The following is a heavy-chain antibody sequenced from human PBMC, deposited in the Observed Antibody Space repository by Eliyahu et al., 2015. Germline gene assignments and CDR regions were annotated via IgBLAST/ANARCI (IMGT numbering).Heavy chain of an antibody. V-gene: IGHV1-2*02. CDR3: ARATRRPPFDGMDV. CDR2: IIPKSGHA. CDR1: XYTFTDYY. J-gene: IGHJ6*02. Sequence: QVQLVQSGAXVRRPGASVKVSXNXXXYTFTDYYIHWVRQAPGQGLEWMGWIIPKSGHANYAQKFQGRVTMTRDTAINSAYMELRSLNSDDESVYYCARATRRPPFDGMDVWGQGTTVIVS.